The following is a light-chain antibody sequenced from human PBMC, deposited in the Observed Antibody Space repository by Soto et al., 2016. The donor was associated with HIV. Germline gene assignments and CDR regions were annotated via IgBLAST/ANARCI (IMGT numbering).Light chain of an antibody. CDR2: KAS. J-gene: IGKJ2*01. V-gene: IGKV1-5*03. CDR3: QQYNSYRYT. Sequence: DIQMTQFPSTLSASIGDRVAITCRASQSVSVWLAWYQQKPGKAPKLLIYKASSLESGVPSRFSGSGSGTEFTLTISSLQPDDFATYYCQQYNSYRYTFGQGTKLEIK. CDR1: QSVSVW.